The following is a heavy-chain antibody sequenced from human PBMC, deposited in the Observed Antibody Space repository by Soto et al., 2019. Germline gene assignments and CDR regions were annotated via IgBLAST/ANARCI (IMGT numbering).Heavy chain of an antibody. D-gene: IGHD7-27*01. V-gene: IGHV3-23*01. CDR3: AKGSSGNWGRYYVDY. J-gene: IGHJ4*02. Sequence: GGSLRLSCAASGFTFSSYAMSWVRQAPGKGLEWVSAISGSGGSTYYADSVKGRFTISRDNSKNTLYLQMNSLRAEDTAVYYCAKGSSGNWGRYYVDYWGQGTLVTVSS. CDR1: GFTFSSYA. CDR2: ISGSGGST.